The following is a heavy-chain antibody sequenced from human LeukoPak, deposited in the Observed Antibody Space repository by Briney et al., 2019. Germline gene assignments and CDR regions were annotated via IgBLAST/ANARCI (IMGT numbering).Heavy chain of an antibody. D-gene: IGHD6-19*01. CDR3: AKMQWLVLEYFQH. J-gene: IGHJ1*01. CDR1: GFTFSSYS. V-gene: IGHV3-21*04. Sequence: GGSLRLSCAASGFTFSSYSMNWVRQAPGKGLEWVSSISSSSSYIYYADSVKGRFTISRDNSKNTLYLQMNSLRAEDTAVYYCAKMQWLVLEYFQHCGQGTLVTVSS. CDR2: ISSSSSYI.